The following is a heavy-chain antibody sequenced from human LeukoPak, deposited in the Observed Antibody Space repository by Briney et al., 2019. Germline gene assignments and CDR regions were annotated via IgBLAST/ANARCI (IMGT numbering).Heavy chain of an antibody. Sequence: GASVKVSCKASGGTFSSYTISWVRQAPGQGLEWMGRIIPILGVANYAQKFQGRGTITADKSTSTAYMELSSLRSEDTAVYYCTQTSDYYDSSGYSSWGQGTLVTVSS. J-gene: IGHJ5*02. CDR3: TQTSDYYDSSGYSS. V-gene: IGHV1-69*02. CDR1: GGTFSSYT. CDR2: IIPILGVA. D-gene: IGHD3-22*01.